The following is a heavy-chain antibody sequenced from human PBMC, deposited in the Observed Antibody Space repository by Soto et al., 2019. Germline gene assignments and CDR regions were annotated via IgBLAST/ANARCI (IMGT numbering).Heavy chain of an antibody. D-gene: IGHD4-4*01. CDR3: ASLPTVTTGYYYYYYMDV. V-gene: IGHV4-39*01. Sequence: SETLSLTCTVSGGSISSSSYYWGWIRQPPGKGLEWIGSIYYSGSTYYNPSLKSRVTISVDTSKNQFSLKLSSVTAADTAVYYFASLPTVTTGYYYYYYMDVWGKGTTVTVSS. J-gene: IGHJ6*03. CDR2: IYYSGST. CDR1: GGSISSSSYY.